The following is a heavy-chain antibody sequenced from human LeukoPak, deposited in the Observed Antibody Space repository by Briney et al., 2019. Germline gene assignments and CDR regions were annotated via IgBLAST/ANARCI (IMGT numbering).Heavy chain of an antibody. CDR2: ISGSGGST. Sequence: GGSLRLSCAASGFTFSSYAMSWVRQAPGKGLEWVSAISGSGGSTYYADSVKGRSTISRDNSKNTLYLQMNSLRAEDTAVYYCARAIDYYDSSGIDYWGQGTLVTVSS. V-gene: IGHV3-23*01. CDR3: ARAIDYYDSSGIDY. D-gene: IGHD3-22*01. J-gene: IGHJ4*02. CDR1: GFTFSSYA.